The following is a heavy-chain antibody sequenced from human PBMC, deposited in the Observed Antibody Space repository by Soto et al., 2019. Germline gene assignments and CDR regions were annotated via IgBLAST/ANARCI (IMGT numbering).Heavy chain of an antibody. CDR3: AKDRRGARTPGAEFDY. CDR1: GFTFSSYA. Sequence: PGGSLRLSCATSGFTFSSYAMSWVRQAPGKGLEWVSAISGSGDSTYYVDSVKGRFTISRDNPKNTLYLQLNNLRAEDTALYFCAKDRRGARTPGAEFDYWGQGTMGTVSS. CDR2: ISGSGDST. J-gene: IGHJ4*02. V-gene: IGHV3-23*01. D-gene: IGHD2-15*01.